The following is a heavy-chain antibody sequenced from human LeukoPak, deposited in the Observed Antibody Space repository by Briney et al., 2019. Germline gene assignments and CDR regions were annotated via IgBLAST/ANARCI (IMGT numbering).Heavy chain of an antibody. Sequence: GGSLRLSCAASGFTFSSYAMHWVRQAPGKGLEWVAVISYDGSNKYYADSVKGRFTISRDNSKNTLYLQMNSLRAEDTAVYYCARSKDYYYYGMDVWGQGTTVTVSS. J-gene: IGHJ6*02. CDR2: ISYDGSNK. CDR3: ARSKDYYYYGMDV. CDR1: GFTFSSYA. V-gene: IGHV3-30-3*01.